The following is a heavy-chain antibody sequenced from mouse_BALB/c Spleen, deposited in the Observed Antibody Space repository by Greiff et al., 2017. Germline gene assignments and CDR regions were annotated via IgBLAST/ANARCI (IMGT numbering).Heavy chain of an antibody. CDR2: ISDGGSYT. J-gene: IGHJ3*01. CDR3: ARDGAGFAY. Sequence: EVQRVESGGGLVKPGGSLKLSCAASGFTFSDYYMYWVRQTPEKRLEWVATISDGGSYTYYPDSVKGRFTISRDNAKNNLYLQMSSLKSEDTAMYYCARDGAGFAYWGQGTLVTVSA. CDR1: GFTFSDYY. V-gene: IGHV5-4*02.